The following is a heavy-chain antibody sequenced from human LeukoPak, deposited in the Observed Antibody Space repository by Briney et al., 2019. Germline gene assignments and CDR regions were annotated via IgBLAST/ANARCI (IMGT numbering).Heavy chain of an antibody. CDR2: VKKDASEK. CDR1: GFTFSNNW. D-gene: IGHD3-10*01. V-gene: IGHV3-7*01. J-gene: IGHJ4*02. Sequence: GGSLRLSCAASGFTFSNNWMTWVRQAPGKGLEWVASVKKDASEKSYLDSVKGRFTISRDNAKNSLYLQMSSLRVEDTAVYYCARGPPYGSRSDYFDSWGQGTLVTVSA. CDR3: ARGPPYGSRSDYFDS.